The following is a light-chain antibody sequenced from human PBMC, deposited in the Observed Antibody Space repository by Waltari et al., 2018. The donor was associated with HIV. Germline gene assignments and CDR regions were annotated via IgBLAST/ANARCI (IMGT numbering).Light chain of an antibody. V-gene: IGKV3-20*01. CDR1: QSVTSSF. J-gene: IGKJ4*01. CDR3: QQYGSSPLT. Sequence: DIVLTQSPGTLSLSPGDSATLPCRASQSVTSSFLSWYQQKPGQAPRLLLYGASSRATGIPDRFSGGGSGTDFTPTISRLEPEDFAVYYCQQYGSSPLTFGGGTKVDIK. CDR2: GAS.